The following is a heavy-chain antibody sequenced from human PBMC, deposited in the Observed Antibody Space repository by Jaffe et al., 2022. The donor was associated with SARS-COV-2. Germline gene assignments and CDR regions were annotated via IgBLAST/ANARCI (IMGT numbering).Heavy chain of an antibody. D-gene: IGHD3-22*01. Sequence: QVQLVESGGGVVQPGRSLRLSCAASGFTFSSYGMHWVRQAPGKGLEWVAVISYDGSNKYYADSVKGRFTISRDNSKNTLYLQMNSLRAEDTAVYYCAKDLTYYDSSGYPNWYFDLWGRGTLVTVSS. CDR1: GFTFSSYG. J-gene: IGHJ2*01. V-gene: IGHV3-30*18. CDR3: AKDLTYYDSSGYPNWYFDL. CDR2: ISYDGSNK.